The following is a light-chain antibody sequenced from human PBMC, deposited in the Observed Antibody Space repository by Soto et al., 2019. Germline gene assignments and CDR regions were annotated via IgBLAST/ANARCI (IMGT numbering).Light chain of an antibody. J-gene: IGLJ2*01. CDR1: SSNIGSNT. CDR2: SNN. Sequence: QSVLTQPPSASGTPGQRVTISCSGSSSNIGSNTVNWYQQLPGTAPKLLIYSNNQRPSGVPDRFSGSKSGTSASLAISGLQSEDEADYYCAAWDDSLNAVVLGGGTK. V-gene: IGLV1-44*01. CDR3: AAWDDSLNAVV.